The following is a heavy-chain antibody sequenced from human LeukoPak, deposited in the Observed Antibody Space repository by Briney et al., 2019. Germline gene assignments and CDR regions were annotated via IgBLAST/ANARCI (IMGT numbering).Heavy chain of an antibody. Sequence: ASVKVSCKASGYTFTSYGISWVRQAPGQGLEWMGWISAYNGNTNYAQKLQGRVTMTTDTSTSTAYMELSSLRSEDTAVYYCASDSTYYDFWSGYWIGSPAGGDYGMDVWGQGTTVTVSS. CDR1: GYTFTSYG. V-gene: IGHV1-18*01. CDR2: ISAYNGNT. J-gene: IGHJ6*02. CDR3: ASDSTYYDFWSGYWIGSPAGGDYGMDV. D-gene: IGHD3-3*01.